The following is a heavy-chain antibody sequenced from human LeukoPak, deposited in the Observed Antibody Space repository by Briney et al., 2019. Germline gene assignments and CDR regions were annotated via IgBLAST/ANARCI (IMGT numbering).Heavy chain of an antibody. D-gene: IGHD6-13*01. V-gene: IGHV1-24*01. CDR1: GDTLTELS. CDR2: FDPEDGET. J-gene: IGHJ5*02. Sequence: GASVKVSCKVSGDTLTELSMHWVRQAPGKGLEWMGGFDPEDGETIYAQNFQGRVTMTEDTSTDKAYMELSSLRSEDTAVYYCETDLGYSNLPMGDWFDPWGQGTLVTVSS. CDR3: ETDLGYSNLPMGDWFDP.